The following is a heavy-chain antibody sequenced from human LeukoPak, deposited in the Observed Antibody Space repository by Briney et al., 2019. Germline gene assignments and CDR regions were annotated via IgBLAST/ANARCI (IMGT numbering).Heavy chain of an antibody. CDR2: IYYSGST. D-gene: IGHD6-13*01. CDR3: ARELGSSWYRYYYGMDV. J-gene: IGHJ6*02. V-gene: IGHV4-39*02. Sequence: PSETLSLTCTVSGGSISSSSYYWGWIRQPPGKGLEWIGSIYYSGSTYYNPSLKSRVTISVDTSKNQFSLKLSSVTAADTAVYYCARELGSSWYRYYYGMDVWGQGTTVTVSS. CDR1: GGSISSSSYY.